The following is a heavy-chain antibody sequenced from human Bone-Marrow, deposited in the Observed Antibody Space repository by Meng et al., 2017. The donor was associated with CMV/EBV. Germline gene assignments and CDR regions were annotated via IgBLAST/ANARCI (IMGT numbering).Heavy chain of an antibody. J-gene: IGHJ6*02. CDR3: ARGHGKKLGLYYYYYYGMDV. Sequence: SETLSLTCTVSGGSVSSGSYYWSWIRQPPGKGLEWIGEINHSGSTNYNPSLKSRVTISVDTSKNQFSLKLSSVTAADTAVYYCARGHGKKLGLYYYYYYGMDVWGQGTTVTVSS. D-gene: IGHD7-27*01. CDR1: GGSVSSGSYY. CDR2: INHSGST. V-gene: IGHV4-61*01.